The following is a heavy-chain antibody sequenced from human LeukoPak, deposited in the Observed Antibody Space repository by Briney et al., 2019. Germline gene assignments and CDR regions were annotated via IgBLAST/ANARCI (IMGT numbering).Heavy chain of an antibody. D-gene: IGHD3-3*01. J-gene: IGHJ4*02. V-gene: IGHV4-39*07. CDR3: ARGGGSFLSLDY. Sequence: SETLSLTCTVSGGSISSSSYYWGWIRQPPGKGLEWIGSIYYSGSTYYNPSLKSRVTISVDTSRNQFSLKLSSVTAADTAVYYCARGGGSFLSLDYWGQGTLVTVSS. CDR2: IYYSGST. CDR1: GGSISSSSYY.